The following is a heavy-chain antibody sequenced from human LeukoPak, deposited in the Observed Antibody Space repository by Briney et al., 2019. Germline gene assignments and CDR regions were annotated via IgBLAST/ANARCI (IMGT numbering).Heavy chain of an antibody. D-gene: IGHD3-22*01. CDR2: IYYSGST. J-gene: IGHJ3*02. V-gene: IGHV4-39*01. Sequence: SETLSLTCTVSGGSISSSSYYWGWIRQPPGKGLEWIGSIYYSGSTYYSPSLKSRVTISVDTSKNQFSLKLSSVTAADTAVYYCARQRAGYYDSSGYYLPGALDIWGQGTMVTVSS. CDR3: ARQRAGYYDSSGYYLPGALDI. CDR1: GGSISSSSYY.